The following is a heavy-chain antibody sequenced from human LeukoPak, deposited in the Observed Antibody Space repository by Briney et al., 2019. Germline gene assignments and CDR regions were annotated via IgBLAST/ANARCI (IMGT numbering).Heavy chain of an antibody. CDR3: ARVSSSWSNQNAFDI. CDR2: INHSGST. D-gene: IGHD6-13*01. V-gene: IGHV4-34*01. J-gene: IGHJ3*02. Sequence: PSETLSLTCAVYGGSFSGYYWSWVRQPPGKGLEWIGEINHSGSTNYNPSLKSRVTISVDTSKNQFSLKLSSVTAADTAVYYCARVSSSWSNQNAFDIWGQGTMVTVSS. CDR1: GGSFSGYY.